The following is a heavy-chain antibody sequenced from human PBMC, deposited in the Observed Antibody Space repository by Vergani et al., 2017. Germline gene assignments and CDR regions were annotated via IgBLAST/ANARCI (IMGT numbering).Heavy chain of an antibody. J-gene: IGHJ3*02. Sequence: QVQLQESGPGLVKPSETLSLTCSVSGGSITNYYWSWIRQPAGKGLEWIGRIYSSGNTNYNPSLQSRLTMSIDTSNNQFPLKLSSVTAADTAVYYCTRGFFWNAPRGAATALDIWGQGTMVTVSS. D-gene: IGHD1-1*01. V-gene: IGHV4-4*07. CDR2: IYSSGNT. CDR1: GGSITNYY. CDR3: TRGFFWNAPRGAATALDI.